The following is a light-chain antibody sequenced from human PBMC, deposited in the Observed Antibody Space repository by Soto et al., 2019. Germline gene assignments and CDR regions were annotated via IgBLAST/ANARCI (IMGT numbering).Light chain of an antibody. CDR2: DAS. J-gene: IGKJ4*02. V-gene: IGKV1-13*02. CDR1: QGISSA. Sequence: AIQLTQSPSSLSASVGDRVTITCRASQGISSALAWYQQKPGKAPKLLIYDASSSESGVPSRFSGSGSGTDFTLTISSLQPEDFATYYCQQFNSYPEFGGGTKVEIK. CDR3: QQFNSYPE.